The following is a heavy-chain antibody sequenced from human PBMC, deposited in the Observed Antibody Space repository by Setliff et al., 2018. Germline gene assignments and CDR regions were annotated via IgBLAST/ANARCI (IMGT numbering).Heavy chain of an antibody. V-gene: IGHV1-46*01. CDR3: AGTYYNFWSALDYYYYGMDV. Sequence: ASVKVSCKASGYTFTSYYMHWVRQAPGQGLEWMGIINPSGGSTSYAQKFQGRVTMTRDTSTSTVYMELSSLRSEDTAVYYCAGTYYNFWSALDYYYYGMDVWGQGTTVT. J-gene: IGHJ6*02. CDR1: GYTFTSYY. D-gene: IGHD3-3*01. CDR2: INPSGGST.